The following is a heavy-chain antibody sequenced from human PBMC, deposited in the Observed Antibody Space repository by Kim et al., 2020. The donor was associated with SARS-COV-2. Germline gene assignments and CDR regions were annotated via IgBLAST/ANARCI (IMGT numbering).Heavy chain of an antibody. CDR3: ATDYGGHSGYFDL. V-gene: IGHV3-7*02. CDR1: GFTFSNYW. CDR2: ITADGSEK. D-gene: IGHD4-17*01. J-gene: IGHJ2*01. Sequence: GGSLRLSCAASGFTFSNYWMTWFRQAPGRGLEWVATITADGSEKFYVDSVKGRFTISRDNAKNSLSLQMSSLRAEDSAMFYCATDYGGHSGYFDLWGRGTVVTVSA.